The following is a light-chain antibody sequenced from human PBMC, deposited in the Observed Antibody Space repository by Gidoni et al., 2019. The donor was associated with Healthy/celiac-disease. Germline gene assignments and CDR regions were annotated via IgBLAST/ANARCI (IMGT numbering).Light chain of an antibody. CDR1: QSVSSSY. J-gene: IGKJ2*01. V-gene: IGKV3-20*01. CDR3: QQYGSSMYT. Sequence: DIVLAPSPGTLAFSPGERATLSCRASQSVSSSYLAWDQQKPGQAPRLLIYGASSRATGIPDRFSGSGSGTDFTLTISRLEPEDFAVYYCQQYGSSMYTFGQGTKLEIK. CDR2: GAS.